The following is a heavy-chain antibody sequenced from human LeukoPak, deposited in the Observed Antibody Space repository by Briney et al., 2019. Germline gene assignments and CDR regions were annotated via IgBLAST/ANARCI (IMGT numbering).Heavy chain of an antibody. Sequence: GRSLRLSCAASGFTFSSYGMHWVRQAPGKGLEWVAVIWYDGSNKYYADSVKGRFTISRDNSKNTLYLQMNSLRAEDTAVYYCARDKWELRAFDIWGQGTMVTVSS. CDR2: IWYDGSNK. J-gene: IGHJ3*02. V-gene: IGHV3-33*01. D-gene: IGHD1-26*01. CDR3: ARDKWELRAFDI. CDR1: GFTFSSYG.